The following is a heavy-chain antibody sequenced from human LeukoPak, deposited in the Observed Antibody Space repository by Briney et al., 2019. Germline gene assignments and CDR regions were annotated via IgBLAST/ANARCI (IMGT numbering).Heavy chain of an antibody. V-gene: IGHV1-2*06. CDR1: GYTFTGYY. D-gene: IGHD1-26*01. J-gene: IGHJ4*02. CDR2: INPNSGGT. CDR3: ARAKERTKVGATTIDY. Sequence: ASVKVSCKASGYTFTGYYMHWVRQAPGQGLEWMGRINPNSGGTNYAQKFQGRVTMTRDTSISTAYVELSRLRSDDTAVYYCARAKERTKVGATTIDYWGQGTLVTVSS.